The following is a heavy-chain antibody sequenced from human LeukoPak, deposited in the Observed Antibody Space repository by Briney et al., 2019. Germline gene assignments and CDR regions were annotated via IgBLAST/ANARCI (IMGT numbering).Heavy chain of an antibody. J-gene: IGHJ4*02. CDR2: IYIDGTT. D-gene: IGHD6-19*01. CDR1: GFTVSSNY. CDR3: ARVRIAVAGSFDY. V-gene: IGHV3-66*01. Sequence: PGGSLRLSCAASGFTVSSNYMSWVRQAPEKGLEWVSVIYIDGTTFYADSVKGRFTISRDNSRNTLYLQMNSLRAEDTAVYYCARVRIAVAGSFDYWGQGTLVTVSS.